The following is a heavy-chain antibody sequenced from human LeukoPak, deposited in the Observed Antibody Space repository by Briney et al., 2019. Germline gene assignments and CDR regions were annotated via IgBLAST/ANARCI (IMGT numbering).Heavy chain of an antibody. CDR3: AKDSGGFDY. CDR2: ISYDGSNK. CDR1: GYTFSSYG. J-gene: IGHJ4*02. V-gene: IGHV3-30*18. D-gene: IGHD3-10*01. Sequence: GGSLRLSCAASGYTFSSYGMHWVRQAPGKGLEWVAVISYDGSNKYYADSVKGRFTISRDNSKNTLYLQMNSLRAEDTAVYYCAKDSGGFDYWGQGTLVTVSS.